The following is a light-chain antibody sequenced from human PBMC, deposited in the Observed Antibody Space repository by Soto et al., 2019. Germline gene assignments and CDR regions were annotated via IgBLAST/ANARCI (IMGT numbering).Light chain of an antibody. CDR3: AAWDDSLNGPV. CDR2: SNN. J-gene: IGLJ3*02. V-gene: IGLV1-44*01. CDR1: SSNIGSNT. Sequence: QSVLTQPPSASGTPGQRVTISCSGSSSNIGSNTVNWYQQRPGTAPKLRIHSNNQRPSGVPDRFSGSKSGTSASLAISGLQSEDEADYYCAAWDDSLNGPVFGGGTKLTVL.